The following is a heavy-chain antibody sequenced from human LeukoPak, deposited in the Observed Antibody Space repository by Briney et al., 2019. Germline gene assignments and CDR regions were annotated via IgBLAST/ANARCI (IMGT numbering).Heavy chain of an antibody. CDR2: IYTSGST. V-gene: IGHV4-61*02. CDR1: GGSISSSSYY. Sequence: SETLSLTCTVSGGSISSSSYYWGWIRQPAGKGLEWIGRIYTSGSTNYNPSLKSRVTISVDTSKNQFSLKLSSVTAADTAVYYCARDKLWFGELYYFDYWGQGTLVTVSS. CDR3: ARDKLWFGELYYFDY. J-gene: IGHJ4*02. D-gene: IGHD3-10*01.